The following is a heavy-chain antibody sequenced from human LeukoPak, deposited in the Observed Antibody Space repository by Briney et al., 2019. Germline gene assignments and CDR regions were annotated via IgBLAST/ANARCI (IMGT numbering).Heavy chain of an antibody. J-gene: IGHJ4*02. Sequence: SVKVSCKASGYTFSSYAISWVRQAPGQGLEWMGGIIPIFGTANYAQKFQGRVTITADESTSTAYMELSSLRSEDTAVYYCARSTMVRGVRYYFDYWGQGTLVTVSS. CDR2: IIPIFGTA. CDR3: ARSTMVRGVRYYFDY. V-gene: IGHV1-69*13. D-gene: IGHD3-10*01. CDR1: GYTFSSYA.